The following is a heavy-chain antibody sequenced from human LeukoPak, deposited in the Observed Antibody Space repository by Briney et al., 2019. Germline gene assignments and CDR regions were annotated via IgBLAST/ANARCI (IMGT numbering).Heavy chain of an antibody. V-gene: IGHV4-34*01. D-gene: IGHD3-3*01. J-gene: IGHJ4*02. Sequence: KASETLSLTCAVYGGSFSGYYWSWIRQPPGKGLEWIGEINHSGSTNYNPSLKSRVTISVDTSKNQFSLKLSSVTAADTAVYYCARGYGNYDFWSGYSKNFDYWGQGTLVTVSS. CDR2: INHSGST. CDR1: GGSFSGYY. CDR3: ARGYGNYDFWSGYSKNFDY.